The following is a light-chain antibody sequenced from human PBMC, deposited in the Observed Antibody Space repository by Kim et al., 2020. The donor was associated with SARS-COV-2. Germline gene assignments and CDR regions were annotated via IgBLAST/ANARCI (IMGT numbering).Light chain of an antibody. J-gene: IGLJ3*02. CDR2: LNSDGSH. Sequence: ASVKLTCSLSSVHSSYAIAWHQQQPEKGPRYLMKLNSDGSHSKGDGIPDRFSGCSSGAERYLTISSLLSEDEADYYGQTWGTGIQVCGGVTQLTVL. CDR3: QTWGTGIQV. V-gene: IGLV4-69*01. CDR1: SVHSSYA.